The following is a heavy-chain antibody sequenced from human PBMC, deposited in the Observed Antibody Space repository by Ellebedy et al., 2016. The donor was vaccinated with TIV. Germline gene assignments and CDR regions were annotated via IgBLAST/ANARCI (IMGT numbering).Heavy chain of an antibody. CDR1: GFTFTDYN. Sequence: ASVKVSCKASGFTFTDYNMHWVRQAPGQGLESMGWINPSSGGTRYAQKFQGRVTMTRDTSISTVYMELSGLTSDDTAVYYCARDYCSDGSCYDYFDYWGQGTLVTVSS. D-gene: IGHD2-15*01. V-gene: IGHV1-2*02. CDR3: ARDYCSDGSCYDYFDY. J-gene: IGHJ4*02. CDR2: INPSSGGT.